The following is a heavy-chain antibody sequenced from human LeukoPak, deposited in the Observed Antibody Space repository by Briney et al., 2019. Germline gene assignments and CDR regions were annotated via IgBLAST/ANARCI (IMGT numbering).Heavy chain of an antibody. Sequence: GGSLRLSCSTSGFTFSNHFMHWARQVPGKGLEYVSSIGPNGASTLYADSVKGRFTISRDNSKNALYLQLTSLRLEDTALYYCVKDLTGTWSFDYWGQVTLVTVSS. V-gene: IGHV3-64D*06. D-gene: IGHD3-9*01. CDR1: GFTFSNHF. J-gene: IGHJ4*02. CDR2: IGPNGAST. CDR3: VKDLTGTWSFDY.